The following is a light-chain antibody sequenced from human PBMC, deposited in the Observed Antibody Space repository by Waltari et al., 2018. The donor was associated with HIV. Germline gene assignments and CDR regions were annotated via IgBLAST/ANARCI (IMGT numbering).Light chain of an antibody. V-gene: IGKV4-1*01. Sequence: DIVMTQSPDSLVVSLGERATINCKSSQSILYGSDNNNYLAWFQHKPGQPPKLLLYWASTRESRVPDRFIGSGSGTDFTLTISSLQAEDVAVYYCQQYYDAPPTFGQGTKLEIK. CDR3: QQYYDAPPT. J-gene: IGKJ2*01. CDR1: QSILYGSDNNNY. CDR2: WAS.